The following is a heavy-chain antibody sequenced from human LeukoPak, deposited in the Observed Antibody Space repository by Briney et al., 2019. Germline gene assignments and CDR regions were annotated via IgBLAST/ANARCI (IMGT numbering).Heavy chain of an antibody. V-gene: IGHV1-18*01. J-gene: IGHJ6*03. D-gene: IGHD3-10*01. CDR2: ISAYNSNT. CDR1: GYTFTSYG. Sequence: GASVKVSCKASGYTFTSYGISWVRQAPGQGLEWMGWISAYNSNTNYAQKLQGRVTMTTDTSTSTAYMELRSLRSDDTAVYYCAREVERFGESNYYYYMDVWDKGTTVTISS. CDR3: AREVERFGESNYYYYMDV.